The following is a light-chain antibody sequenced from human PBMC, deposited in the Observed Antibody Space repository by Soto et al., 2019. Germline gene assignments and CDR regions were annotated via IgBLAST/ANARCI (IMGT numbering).Light chain of an antibody. CDR2: DVS. CDR1: SSDVGGYSY. V-gene: IGLV2-11*01. Sequence: QSALTQPRSVSGSPGHSVTISCTGTSSDVGGYSYVSWYQQHPGKAPKLLISDVSKRPSGVPDRFSGSKFGNTASLTISGLQAEDEADYYCCSYVGGYSYVFGTGTKVTVL. J-gene: IGLJ1*01. CDR3: CSYVGGYSYV.